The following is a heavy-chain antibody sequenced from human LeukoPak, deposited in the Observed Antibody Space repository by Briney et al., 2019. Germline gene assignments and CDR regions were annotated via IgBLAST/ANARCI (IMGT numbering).Heavy chain of an antibody. CDR1: GGSISSGGYY. V-gene: IGHV4-31*03. J-gene: IGHJ5*02. Sequence: MTSETLSLTCTVSGGSISSGGYYWSWIRQHPGKGLEWIGYIYYSGSTYYNPSLKSRVTISVDTSKNQFSLKLSSVTAADTAVYYCASLLWFGELLGGSNWFDPWGQGTLVTVSS. CDR2: IYYSGST. CDR3: ASLLWFGELLGGSNWFDP. D-gene: IGHD3-10*01.